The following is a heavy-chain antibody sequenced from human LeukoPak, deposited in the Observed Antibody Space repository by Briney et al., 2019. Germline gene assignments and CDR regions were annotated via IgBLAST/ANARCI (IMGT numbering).Heavy chain of an antibody. V-gene: IGHV1-8*01. CDR2: MNPNSGNT. J-gene: IGHJ6*03. CDR1: GYTFTSYD. Sequence: ASVKVSCKASGYTFTSYDINWLRQATGQGLEWMGWMNPNSGNTGYAQKFQGRVTMTRNTSISTAYMELSSLRSEDTAVYYCARGNYDFWSGYTPDYYYFYMDVWGKGTTVTVSS. D-gene: IGHD3-3*01. CDR3: ARGNYDFWSGYTPDYYYFYMDV.